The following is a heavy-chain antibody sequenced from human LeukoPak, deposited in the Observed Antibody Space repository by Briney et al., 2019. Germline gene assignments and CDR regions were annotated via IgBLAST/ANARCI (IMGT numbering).Heavy chain of an antibody. D-gene: IGHD6-19*01. CDR2: ISGSGGST. CDR3: ARGSIAVSYYFDY. Sequence: GGSLRLSCAASGFTFSSHGMSWVCQAPGKGLEWVSAISGSGGSTYYADSVKGRFTISRDNSKNTLYLQMNSLRAEDTAVYYCARGSIAVSYYFDYWGQGTLVTVSS. J-gene: IGHJ4*02. V-gene: IGHV3-23*01. CDR1: GFTFSSHG.